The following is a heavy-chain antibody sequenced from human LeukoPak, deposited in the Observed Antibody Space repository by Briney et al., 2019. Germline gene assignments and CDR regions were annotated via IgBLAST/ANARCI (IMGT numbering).Heavy chain of an antibody. Sequence: PGGSLRLSCAASGFTFASYAMSWVRQTPGKGLEWVSGIIGSVASTYYVDSVKGRFTISRDTFKNTLYLQMNSLRADDTAVYYCAKGGYDYVEVGYFDYWGQGTLVTVSS. D-gene: IGHD5-12*01. CDR1: GFTFASYA. CDR2: IIGSVAST. J-gene: IGHJ4*02. CDR3: AKGGYDYVEVGYFDY. V-gene: IGHV3-23*01.